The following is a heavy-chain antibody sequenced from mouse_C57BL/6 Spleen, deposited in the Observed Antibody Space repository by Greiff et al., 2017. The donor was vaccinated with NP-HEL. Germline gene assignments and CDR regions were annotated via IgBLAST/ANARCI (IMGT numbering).Heavy chain of an antibody. CDR1: GYTFTDYY. J-gene: IGHJ3*01. D-gene: IGHD2-3*01. CDR3: ARKGHGGYAWFAY. Sequence: QVHVKQSGAELVRPGASVKLSCKASGYTFTDYYINWVKQRPGQGLEWIARIYPGSGNTYYNEKFKGKATLTAEKSSSTAYMQLSSLTSEDSAVYFCARKGHGGYAWFAYWGQGTLVTVSA. CDR2: IYPGSGNT. V-gene: IGHV1-76*01.